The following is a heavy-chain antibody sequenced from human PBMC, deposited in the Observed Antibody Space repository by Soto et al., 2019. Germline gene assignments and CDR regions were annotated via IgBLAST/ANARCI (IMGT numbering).Heavy chain of an antibody. Sequence: ASVKVSCKASGYTFTSYAMHWVRQAPGQRLEWMGWINAGNGNTKYSQKFQGRVTITRDTSASTAYMELSSLRSEDTAVYYCARDLIRADIVVVPAAGYYYYYMDVWGKGTTVTVSS. V-gene: IGHV1-3*01. J-gene: IGHJ6*03. CDR2: INAGNGNT. D-gene: IGHD2-2*01. CDR3: ARDLIRADIVVVPAAGYYYYYMDV. CDR1: GYTFTSYA.